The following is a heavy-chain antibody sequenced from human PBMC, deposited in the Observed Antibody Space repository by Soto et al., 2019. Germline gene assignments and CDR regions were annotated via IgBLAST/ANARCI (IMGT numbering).Heavy chain of an antibody. CDR2: IKSKTDGGTT. D-gene: IGHD2-15*01. V-gene: IGHV3-15*07. J-gene: IGHJ4*02. CDR3: TTDSPLMDIVVVPYYFDY. CDR1: GFTFSNAW. Sequence: GGSLRLSCAASGFTFSNAWMNWVRQAPGKGLEWVGRIKSKTDGGTTDYAAPVKGRFTISRDDSKNTLYLQMNSLKTEDTAVYYCTTDSPLMDIVVVPYYFDYWGQGTLVTVSS.